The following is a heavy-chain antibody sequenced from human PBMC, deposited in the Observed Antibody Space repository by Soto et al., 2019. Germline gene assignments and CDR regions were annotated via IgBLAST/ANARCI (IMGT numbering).Heavy chain of an antibody. V-gene: IGHV1-2*02. CDR1: GYPVTAYY. CDR2: INPATGAA. J-gene: IGHJ3*02. D-gene: IGHD3-3*01. CDR3: ARGGGVGVAGSAAFDM. Sequence: QLHLVHSGAVVKKPGASVTVSCSASGYPVTAYYMHWVRQAPGRGLEWMGGINPATGAAKYTQTLQGGVTMTRDTSTSTFFMELSGLTSEDTAVFYCARGGGVGVAGSAAFDMWGQGTLVTVSS.